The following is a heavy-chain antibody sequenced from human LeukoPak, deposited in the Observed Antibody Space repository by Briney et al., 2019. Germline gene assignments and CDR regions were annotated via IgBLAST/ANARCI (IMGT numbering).Heavy chain of an antibody. D-gene: IGHD2-8*02. CDR2: IYTSGST. V-gene: IGHV4-4*07. CDR3: ARDHTPGGLENWFDP. Sequence: PSETLSLTCTVSGGSISSYYWSWIRQPAGKGLEWIGRIYTSGSTNYNPSLKSRVTISVDTSKNQFSLKLSSVTAADTAVYYCARDHTPGGLENWFDPWGQGTLVTVSS. CDR1: GGSISSYY. J-gene: IGHJ5*02.